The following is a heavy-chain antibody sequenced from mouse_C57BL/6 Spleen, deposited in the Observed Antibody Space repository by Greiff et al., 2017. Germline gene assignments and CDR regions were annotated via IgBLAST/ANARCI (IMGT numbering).Heavy chain of an antibody. Sequence: EVQLVESGGGLVQPGGSLSLSCAASGFTFTDYYMSWVRQPPGKALEWLGFIRNKANGYTTEYSASVKGRFTISRDNSQSILYLQMNALRAEDSATYYCARYPAYYGGDSAMDYWGQGTSVTVSS. V-gene: IGHV7-3*01. J-gene: IGHJ4*01. D-gene: IGHD2-10*01. CDR1: GFTFTDYY. CDR3: ARYPAYYGGDSAMDY. CDR2: IRNKANGYTT.